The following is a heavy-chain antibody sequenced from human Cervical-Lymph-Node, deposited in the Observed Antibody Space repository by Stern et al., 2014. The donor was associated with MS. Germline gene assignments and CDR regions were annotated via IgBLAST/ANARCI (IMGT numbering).Heavy chain of an antibody. J-gene: IGHJ4*02. D-gene: IGHD5-18*01. Sequence: QVKLVQSGSELKETGASVKVSCKASGYTLTNYPMNWVRQAPGQGLEWMGWINNNTGNSTYAQGFTGRIVFSLENSVSTGYLHISSLKAEDTAVYYCARDFVDTSMITRSDYLDSWFQGTLVTFSS. V-gene: IGHV7-4-1*02. CDR3: ARDFVDTSMITRSDYLDS. CDR1: GYTLTNYP. CDR2: INNNTGNS.